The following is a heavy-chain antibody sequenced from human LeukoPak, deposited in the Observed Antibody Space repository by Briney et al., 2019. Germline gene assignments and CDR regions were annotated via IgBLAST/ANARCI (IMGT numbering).Heavy chain of an antibody. CDR3: ARVSSAYYFDY. D-gene: IGHD6-6*01. Sequence: SETLSLTCAVYGGSFSGYYWSWIRQPPGKGLEWIGEINHSGSTNYNPSLKSRVTISVDTTKNQFSLKLSSVTAADTAVYYCARVSSAYYFDYWGQGTLVTVSS. CDR2: INHSGST. J-gene: IGHJ4*02. CDR1: GGSFSGYY. V-gene: IGHV4-34*01.